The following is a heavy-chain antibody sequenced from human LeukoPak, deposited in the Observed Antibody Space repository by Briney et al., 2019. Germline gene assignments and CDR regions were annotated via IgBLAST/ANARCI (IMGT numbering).Heavy chain of an antibody. D-gene: IGHD1-20*01. Sequence: ASVKVSCKASGYTFTSYYMHWVRQAPGQGLEWMGIINPSGGSTSYAQKFQGRVTMTRDMSTSTVYMELSSLRSEDTAVYYCARDLTGTTPMDGWGKGTTVTVSS. CDR1: GYTFTSYY. V-gene: IGHV1-46*01. J-gene: IGHJ6*03. CDR3: ARDLTGTTPMDG. CDR2: INPSGGST.